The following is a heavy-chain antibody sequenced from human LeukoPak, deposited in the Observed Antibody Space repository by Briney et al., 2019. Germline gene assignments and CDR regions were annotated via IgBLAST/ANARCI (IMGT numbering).Heavy chain of an antibody. D-gene: IGHD2-2*01. J-gene: IGHJ4*02. CDR1: GFTFSSYS. V-gene: IGHV3-21*01. CDR3: ARATWYQLLYFDY. Sequence: GGSLRLSCAASGFTFSSYSMNWVRQAPGKGLEWVSSISSSSSYIYYADSVKGRFIISRDNAKNSLYLQMNSLRAEDTAVYYCARATWYQLLYFDYWGQGTLVTVSS. CDR2: ISSSSSYI.